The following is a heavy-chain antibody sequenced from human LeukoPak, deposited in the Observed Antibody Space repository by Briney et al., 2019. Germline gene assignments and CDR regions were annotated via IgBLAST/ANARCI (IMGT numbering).Heavy chain of an antibody. CDR3: AKGSLGSCRGVICYSLDY. Sequence: PGGSLRLSCAASGFPFSNYWMHWVRQAPGKGLLWVSRIKSDGSYTSYADSVKGRFTISRDNAKNTVYLQMNSLRAEDTATYYCAKGSLGSCRGVICYSLDYWGQGSLVTVSS. D-gene: IGHD2-15*01. J-gene: IGHJ4*02. CDR2: IKSDGSYT. CDR1: GFPFSNYW. V-gene: IGHV3-74*01.